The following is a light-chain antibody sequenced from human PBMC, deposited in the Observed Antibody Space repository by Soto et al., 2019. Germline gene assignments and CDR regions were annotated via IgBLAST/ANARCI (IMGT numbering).Light chain of an antibody. V-gene: IGKV3-15*01. Sequence: EIVMPQSPATLSVSPWERATLSCMASQSVSSNLAWYQQKAGQAPRLLMYGASTRATGIPARFSGSGSGTEFTLTISSLQSEDFAVYYCQQYNNWPLTFGGGTKV. CDR3: QQYNNWPLT. CDR1: QSVSSN. CDR2: GAS. J-gene: IGKJ4*01.